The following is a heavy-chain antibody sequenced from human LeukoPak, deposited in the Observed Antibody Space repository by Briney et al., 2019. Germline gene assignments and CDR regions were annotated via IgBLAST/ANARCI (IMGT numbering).Heavy chain of an antibody. J-gene: IGHJ3*02. CDR2: INHSGST. CDR1: GGSFSGYY. V-gene: IGHV4-34*01. D-gene: IGHD3-22*01. Sequence: KTSETLSLTCAVYGGSFSGYYWSWIRQPPGKGLEWIGEINHSGSTNYNPSLKSRVTISVDTSKNQFSLKLSSVTAADTAVYYCASYYDSSGFSRGAFDIWGQGTMVTVSS. CDR3: ASYYDSSGFSRGAFDI.